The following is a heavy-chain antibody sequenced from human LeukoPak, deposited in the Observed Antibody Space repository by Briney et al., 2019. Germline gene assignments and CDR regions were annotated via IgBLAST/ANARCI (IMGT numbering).Heavy chain of an antibody. V-gene: IGHV3-9*01. Sequence: PGGSLRLSCAASGFTFDDYAMHWVRQAPGKGLEWVSGISWNSGSIGYADSVKGRFTISRDNAKNSLYLQMNSLRAEDTALYYCAKAFHYDSSGHDYWGQGTLVTVSS. J-gene: IGHJ4*02. CDR1: GFTFDDYA. D-gene: IGHD3-22*01. CDR3: AKAFHYDSSGHDY. CDR2: ISWNSGSI.